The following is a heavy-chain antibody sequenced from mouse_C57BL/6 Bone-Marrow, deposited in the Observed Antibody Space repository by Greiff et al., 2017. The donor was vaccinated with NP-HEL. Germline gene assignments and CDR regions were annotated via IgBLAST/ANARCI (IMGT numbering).Heavy chain of an antibody. CDR3: AREGTNWPYAMDY. CDR2: ISDGGSYT. CDR1: GFTFSSYA. D-gene: IGHD4-1*01. Sequence: EVHLVESGGGLVKPGGSLKLSCAASGFTFSSYAMSWVRQTPEKRLEWVATISDGGSYTYYPDNVKGRFTISRDNAKNNLYLQMSHLKSEDTAMYYCAREGTNWPYAMDYWGQGTSVTVSS. J-gene: IGHJ4*01. V-gene: IGHV5-4*01.